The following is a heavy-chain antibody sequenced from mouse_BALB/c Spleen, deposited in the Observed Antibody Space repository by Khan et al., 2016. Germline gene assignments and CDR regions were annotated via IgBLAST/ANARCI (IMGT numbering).Heavy chain of an antibody. CDR2: IWGDGST. Sequence: QVQRQESGPGLVAPSQSLSITCTVSGFSLTGFSVNWVRQPPGKALEWLGMIWGDGSTDYNSGLKSRLSFSKDDSQSQVFLRMNSLQTDDTARYFCASYDDYDGGLAYWGQGTLVTVAA. V-gene: IGHV2-6-7*01. CDR1: GFSLTGFS. D-gene: IGHD2-4*01. CDR3: ASYDDYDGGLAY. J-gene: IGHJ3*01.